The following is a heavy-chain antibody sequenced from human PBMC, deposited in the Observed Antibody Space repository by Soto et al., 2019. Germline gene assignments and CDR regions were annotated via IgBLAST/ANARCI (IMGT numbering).Heavy chain of an antibody. CDR2: IYYSGST. D-gene: IGHD5-18*01. J-gene: IGHJ6*02. Sequence: SETLSLTCTVSGGSISSGDYYWSWIRQPPGKGLEWIGYIYYSGSTYYNPSLKSRVTISVDTSKNQFSLKLSSVTAADTAVYYCARWIQLWSPIGRHYRYGDVWGQGTTVTVS. V-gene: IGHV4-30-4*01. CDR3: ARWIQLWSPIGRHYRYGDV. CDR1: GGSISSGDYY.